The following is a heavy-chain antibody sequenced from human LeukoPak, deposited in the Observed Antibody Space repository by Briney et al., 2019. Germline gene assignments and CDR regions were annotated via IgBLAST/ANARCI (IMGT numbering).Heavy chain of an antibody. D-gene: IGHD3-16*02. CDR2: IYHSGRT. V-gene: IGHV4-38-2*02. Sequence: SETLSLTCTVSGYSISSGYYWGWIRQPPGKGLEWIGSIYHSGRTYYNPSLKSRVTISVDKSKNQFSLKLSSVTAADTAVYYCAREGCDYVWGSYRYTYFQHWGQGTLVTVSS. CDR3: AREGCDYVWGSYRYTYFQH. CDR1: GYSISSGYY. J-gene: IGHJ1*01.